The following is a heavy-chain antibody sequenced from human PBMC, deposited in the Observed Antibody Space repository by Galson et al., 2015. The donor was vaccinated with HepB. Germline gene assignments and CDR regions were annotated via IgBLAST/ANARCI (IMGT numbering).Heavy chain of an antibody. CDR2: IDPSDSYT. Sequence: QSGAEVKKPGESLRISCKGSGYSFTSYWISWVRQMPGKGLEWMGRIDPSDSYTNYSPSFQGHVTISADKSISTAYLQWSSLKASDTAMYYCARNPIAAAATGDYYYYGMDVWGQGTTVTVSS. V-gene: IGHV5-10-1*01. CDR3: ARNPIAAAATGDYYYYGMDV. D-gene: IGHD6-13*01. J-gene: IGHJ6*02. CDR1: GYSFTSYW.